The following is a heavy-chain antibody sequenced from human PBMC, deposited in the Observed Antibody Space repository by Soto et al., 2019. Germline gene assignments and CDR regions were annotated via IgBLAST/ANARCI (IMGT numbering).Heavy chain of an antibody. CDR2: IIDSGST. J-gene: IGHJ5*02. CDR3: ARGRALHYYDSSGDLRLRWFDP. D-gene: IGHD3-22*01. Sequence: SETLSLTCTVSGGSISGGVHSWSWIRQPPGKGLEWIGHIIDSGSTYYNPSLKSRVTISVDTSKNQFSLRLSSVTAADTAVYYCARGRALHYYDSSGDLRLRWFDPWGQGTLVTVSS. CDR1: GGSISGGVHS. V-gene: IGHV4-30-4*01.